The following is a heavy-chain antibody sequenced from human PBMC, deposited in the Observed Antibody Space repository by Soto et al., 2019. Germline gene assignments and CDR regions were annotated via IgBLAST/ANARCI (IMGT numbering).Heavy chain of an antibody. D-gene: IGHD6-13*01. J-gene: IGHJ6*02. Sequence: PSETLSLTCTVSGDSIRSSSYWGWIRQPPGKVLECIGSIYSTGNTYYNPSFYCQVTISVVTSNNQFSLNVISLTAADTAVYYCRRSSRYSTDVWGQGTTVTVSS. CDR3: RRSSRYSTDV. CDR2: IYSTGNT. CDR1: GDSIRSSSY. V-gene: IGHV4-39*01.